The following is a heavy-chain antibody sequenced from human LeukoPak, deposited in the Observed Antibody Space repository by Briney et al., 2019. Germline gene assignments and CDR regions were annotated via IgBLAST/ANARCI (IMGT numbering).Heavy chain of an antibody. J-gene: IGHJ4*02. CDR3: AKDRLGAEDY. CDR1: GGSFSGYY. CDR2: ISGSGGST. Sequence: ETLSLTCAVYGGSFSGYYWSWIRQPPGKGLEWVSSISGSGGSTYYADSVKGRFTISRDNSKNTLYLQMNSLRAEDTAVYYCAKDRLGAEDYWGQGTLVTVSS. V-gene: IGHV3-23*01. D-gene: IGHD1-26*01.